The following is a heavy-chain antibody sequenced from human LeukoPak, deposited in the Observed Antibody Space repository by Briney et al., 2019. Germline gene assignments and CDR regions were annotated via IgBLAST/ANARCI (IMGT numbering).Heavy chain of an antibody. Sequence: PGGSLRLSCAASGFTFRNYAVVWVRQAPGKGLEWVSAITGSGGTTHYADSVRGRFTIFRDNSKNILYLQMNSLRGEDTAVYYCGKDPNGDYVGAFDFQRWGQGTLVTVSS. V-gene: IGHV3-23*01. CDR3: GKDPNGDYVGAFDFQR. D-gene: IGHD4-17*01. J-gene: IGHJ1*01. CDR1: GFTFRNYA. CDR2: ITGSGGTT.